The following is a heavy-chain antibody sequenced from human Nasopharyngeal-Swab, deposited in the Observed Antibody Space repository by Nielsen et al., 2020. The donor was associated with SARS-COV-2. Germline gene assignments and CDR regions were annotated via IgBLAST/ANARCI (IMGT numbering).Heavy chain of an antibody. J-gene: IGHJ4*02. Sequence: SVKVSCKASGGTFSSYAISWVRQAPGQGLEWMGGIIPIFGTANYAQKFQGRVTITADESTSTAFMELSSLRSEDTAVYYCARSSGWYVTLDYWGQGTLVTVSS. CDR1: GGTFSSYA. CDR2: IIPIFGTA. V-gene: IGHV1-69*13. D-gene: IGHD6-19*01. CDR3: ARSSGWYVTLDY.